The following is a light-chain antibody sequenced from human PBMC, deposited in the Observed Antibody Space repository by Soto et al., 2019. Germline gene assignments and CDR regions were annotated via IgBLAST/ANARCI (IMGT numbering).Light chain of an antibody. J-gene: IGLJ2*01. V-gene: IGLV1-51*01. CDR1: SSNIGSNY. CDR3: DSWDNSLSVVL. CDR2: DNY. Sequence: QSVLTQPPSVSAAPGQRVTISCSGSSSNIGSNYVSWYQQLPGTAPKLLIYDNYKRPSGIPDRFSGSTSGTSATLAIAGLQTGDEADYYCDSWDNSLSVVLFGGGTKGTVL.